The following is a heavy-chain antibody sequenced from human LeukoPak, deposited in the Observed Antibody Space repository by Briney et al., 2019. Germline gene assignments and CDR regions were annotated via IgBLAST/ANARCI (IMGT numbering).Heavy chain of an antibody. J-gene: IGHJ5*02. CDR2: IRYDGSNK. Sequence: GGSLRLSCAASGFTFSSYGMHWVRQAPGKGLEWVALIRYDGSNKYYADSVKGRFTISRDNSKNTLYLQMGSLRAEDMAVYYCARDQGYYDILTGENWFDPWGQGTLVTVSS. CDR3: ARDQGYYDILTGENWFDP. V-gene: IGHV3-30*02. CDR1: GFTFSSYG. D-gene: IGHD3-9*01.